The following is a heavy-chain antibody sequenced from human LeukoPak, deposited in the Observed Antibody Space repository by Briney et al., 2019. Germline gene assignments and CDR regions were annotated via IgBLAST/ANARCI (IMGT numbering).Heavy chain of an antibody. Sequence: GGSLRLSCAAPVFTFSSYSMNWVRQAPGKGLEWISYISSSSSTIYYADSVKGRFTVSRDNARNSLYLQMNSLRAEDTAVYYCARDHHRRYYDDQARDTFDIWGQGTMVTVSS. CDR2: ISSSSSTI. V-gene: IGHV3-48*01. D-gene: IGHD3-22*01. CDR1: VFTFSSYS. CDR3: ARDHHRRYYDDQARDTFDI. J-gene: IGHJ3*02.